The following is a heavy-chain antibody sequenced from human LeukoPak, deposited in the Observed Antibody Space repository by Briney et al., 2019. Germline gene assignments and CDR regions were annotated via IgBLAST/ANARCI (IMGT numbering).Heavy chain of an antibody. CDR3: ASQDSSGWYPHPD. CDR2: IYSGGST. J-gene: IGHJ4*02. V-gene: IGHV3-66*04. CDR1: GFTVSSNY. D-gene: IGHD6-19*01. Sequence: GGSLRLSCAASGFTVSSNYMSWVRQAPGKGLEWVSVIYSGGSTYYADSVKGRFTISRDNSKNTLYLQMNSLRAEDTAVCYCASQDSSGWYPHPDWGQGTLVTVSS.